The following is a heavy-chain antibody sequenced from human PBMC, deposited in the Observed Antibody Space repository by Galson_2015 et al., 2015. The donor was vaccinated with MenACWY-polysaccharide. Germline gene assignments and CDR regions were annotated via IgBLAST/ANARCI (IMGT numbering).Heavy chain of an antibody. V-gene: IGHV4-39*01. CDR1: GDSISATASI. CDR2: TFYSGST. Sequence: TLSLTCSVSGDSISATASIWGWIRQPPGEGLEWIGSTFYSGSTPYNPSIKSRFTIFIDTPKIQFSLRVISVTASDTAVYYCGVRGGGAADFDYWGRGTLVTVSS. J-gene: IGHJ4*02. CDR3: GVRGGGAADFDY. D-gene: IGHD3-16*01.